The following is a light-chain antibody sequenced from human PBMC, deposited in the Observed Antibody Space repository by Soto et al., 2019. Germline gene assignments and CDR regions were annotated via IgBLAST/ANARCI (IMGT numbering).Light chain of an antibody. Sequence: ETVLTQSPGTLSLSPGERATLSCRASQSVKNDYLAWYQQRPGLAPRLLIFGASGRATGIPDRFSGSGSGTDFTLTISSLEPEDFALYYCQQHINWPLTFGGGTKV. J-gene: IGKJ4*01. CDR2: GAS. V-gene: IGKV3D-20*02. CDR3: QQHINWPLT. CDR1: QSVKNDY.